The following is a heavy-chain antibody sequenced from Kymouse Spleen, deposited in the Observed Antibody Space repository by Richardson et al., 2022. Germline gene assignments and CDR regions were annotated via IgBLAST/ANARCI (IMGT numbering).Heavy chain of an antibody. CDR1: GGSFSGYY. V-gene: IGHV4-34*01. CDR2: INHSGST. J-gene: IGHJ5*02. Sequence: QVQLQQWGAGLLKPSETLSLTCAVYGGSFSGYYWSWIRQPPGKGLEWIGEINHSGSTNYNPSLKSRVTISVDTSKNQFSLKLSSVTAADTAVYYCAREDNWNYGFDPWGQGTLVTVSS. D-gene: IGHD1-7*01. CDR3: AREDNWNYGFDP.